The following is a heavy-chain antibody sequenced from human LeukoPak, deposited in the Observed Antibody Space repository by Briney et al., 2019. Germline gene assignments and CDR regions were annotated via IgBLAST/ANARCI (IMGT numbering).Heavy chain of an antibody. Sequence: GGSLRLSCAASGFTFSSYWMSWVRQAPGKGLEWVANIKQDGSEKYYVDSVKGRFTISRDNAKNSLYLQMNSLRAEDTAVYYCARRSTASNYYGMDVWGKGPTVNGTS. D-gene: IGHD6-6*01. CDR2: IKQDGSEK. V-gene: IGHV3-7*01. CDR3: ARRSTASNYYGMDV. J-gene: IGHJ6*04. CDR1: GFTFSSYW.